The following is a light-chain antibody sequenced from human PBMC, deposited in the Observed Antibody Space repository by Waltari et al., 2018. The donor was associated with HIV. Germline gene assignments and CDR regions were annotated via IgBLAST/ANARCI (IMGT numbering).Light chain of an antibody. CDR1: EDIDDN. J-gene: IGKJ2*01. V-gene: IGKV5-2*01. Sequence: ETTLTQSPEFMSATPGDKVNISCKASEDIDDNLNWYQQKPGKAAVLIILEANTLVPRIPPRFSGSGSGTDFTLTINFMDSEDAAYYCCLQHDSYPYTFGQETKLEIK. CDR3: LQHDSYPYT. CDR2: EAN.